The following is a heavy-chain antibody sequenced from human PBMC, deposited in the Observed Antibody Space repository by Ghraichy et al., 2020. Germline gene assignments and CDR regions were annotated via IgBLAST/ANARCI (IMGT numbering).Heavy chain of an antibody. D-gene: IGHD3-22*01. CDR2: IYYSGST. CDR1: CCSISSGCYY. V-gene: IGHV4-31*03. J-gene: IGHJ4*02. CDR3: ARDRRSGYYYYFDY. Sequence: SLNISCTVSCCSISSGCYYWSWIRQHPGKGLEWIGYIYYSGSTYYNPSLKSRVTISVDTSKNQFSLKLSSVTAADTAVYYCARDRRSGYYYYFDYWGQGTLVTVSS.